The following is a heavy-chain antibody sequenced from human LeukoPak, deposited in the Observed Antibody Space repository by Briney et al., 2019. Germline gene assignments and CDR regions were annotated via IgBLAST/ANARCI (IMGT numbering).Heavy chain of an antibody. CDR3: ARQNGFN. CDR2: IYYSGST. CDR1: GGSISSYY. V-gene: IGHV4-59*06. D-gene: IGHD2-8*01. J-gene: IGHJ4*02. Sequence: PSETLSLTCTVSGGSISSYYWSWIRQPPGKGLEWIGYIYYSGSTYYNPSLKSRVTISVDTSKNQFSLKLSSVTAADTAVYYCARQNGFNWGQGTLVTVSS.